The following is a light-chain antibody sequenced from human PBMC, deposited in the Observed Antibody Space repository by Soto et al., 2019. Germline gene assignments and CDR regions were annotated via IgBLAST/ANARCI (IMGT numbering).Light chain of an antibody. V-gene: IGKV3-20*01. J-gene: IGKJ1*01. Sequence: EIVLTQSPGTLSLSPGERATLSCRASQSVSSSYLAWYQQKPGQAPRVLIYAASSRVTGIPDRFSGSGSGTDFTLTISRLEPEDFAVYFCQQYGESFRTFGQGTKVEIK. CDR3: QQYGESFRT. CDR1: QSVSSSY. CDR2: AAS.